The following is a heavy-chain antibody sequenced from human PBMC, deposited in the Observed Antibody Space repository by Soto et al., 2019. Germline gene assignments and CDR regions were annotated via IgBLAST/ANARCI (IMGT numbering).Heavy chain of an antibody. D-gene: IGHD6-13*01. J-gene: IGHJ4*02. V-gene: IGHV1-18*01. CDR1: GYTVTSYA. Sequence: QVQPVQSGADVKKPGASVKVSCKASGYTVTSYAISWVRQAPGQGLAWMGWIRAYNGNTNSAQKPHGRVTMSTDTSTTTAYMELRSLSSDDTAVYYCARSGPPAGNWGQGTLVTVSS. CDR2: IRAYNGNT. CDR3: ARSGPPAGN.